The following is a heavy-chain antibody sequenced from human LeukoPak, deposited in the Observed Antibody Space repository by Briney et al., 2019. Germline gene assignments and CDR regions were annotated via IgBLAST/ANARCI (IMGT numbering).Heavy chain of an antibody. V-gene: IGHV3-74*01. J-gene: IGHJ4*02. D-gene: IGHD2-15*01. CDR3: AKGDLLLSASDF. CDR2: INPEGSRT. CDR1: GFTFRSNW. Sequence: GGSLRLSCAASGFTFRSNWMHWVRQAPGKGLVWVARINPEGSRTSYADSVKGRFTTSRDNAKNTLNLQMNSLRAEDTAVYYCAKGDLLLSASDFWGQGTLVTVSS.